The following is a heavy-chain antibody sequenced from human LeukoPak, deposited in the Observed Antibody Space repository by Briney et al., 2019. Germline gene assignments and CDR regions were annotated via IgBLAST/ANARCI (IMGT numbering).Heavy chain of an antibody. Sequence: ASVKVSCKASGYTFTSDGITWVRQAPEQGPEWMGWISAYNSNTNYAQKLQGRVTMTTDTSTSTAHMELRSLRSDDTAVYYCARRGGRGFVDYWGQGTLVTVSS. CDR2: ISAYNSNT. D-gene: IGHD2-15*01. V-gene: IGHV1-18*01. CDR1: GYTFTSDG. J-gene: IGHJ4*02. CDR3: ARRGGRGFVDY.